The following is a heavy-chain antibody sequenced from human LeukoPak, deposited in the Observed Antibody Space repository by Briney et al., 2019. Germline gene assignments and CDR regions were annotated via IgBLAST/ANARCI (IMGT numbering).Heavy chain of an antibody. CDR3: ARMTTVTTLVLYYFDY. D-gene: IGHD4-11*01. Sequence: ASVKVSCKASGYTFTGYYMHWVRQAPGQGLEWMGWINPNSGGTNYAQKFQGRVTMTRDTSISTAYMELSRLRSDDTAVYYWARMTTVTTLVLYYFDYWGQGTLVTVSS. CDR1: GYTFTGYY. J-gene: IGHJ4*02. CDR2: INPNSGGT. V-gene: IGHV1-2*02.